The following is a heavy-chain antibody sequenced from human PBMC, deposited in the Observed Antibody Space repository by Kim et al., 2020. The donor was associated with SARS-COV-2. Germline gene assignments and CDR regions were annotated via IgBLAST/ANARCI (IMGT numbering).Heavy chain of an antibody. V-gene: IGHV3-64D*06. Sequence: GGSLRLSCSASGFTFSSYAMHWVRQAPGKGLEYVSAISSNGGSTYYADSVKGRFTISRDNSKNTLYLQMSSLRAEDTAVYYCVKDGVQTRNLFDYWGQGTLVTVSS. CDR3: VKDGVQTRNLFDY. CDR2: ISSNGGST. CDR1: GFTFSSYA. J-gene: IGHJ4*02. D-gene: IGHD2-8*01.